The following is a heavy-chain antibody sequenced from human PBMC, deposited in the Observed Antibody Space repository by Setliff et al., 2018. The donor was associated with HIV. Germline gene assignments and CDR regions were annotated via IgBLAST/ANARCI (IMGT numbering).Heavy chain of an antibody. Sequence: SETLSLTCSVSGVSINRTDHYWGWIRQSPGKSLEWIGSVSPSGSNYYNPSLKSRITISVDRSKNLFYLKLISVTAADQGVYYCARVPVAGANWFDPWGMGTLVTVSS. CDR1: GVSINRTDHY. D-gene: IGHD2-21*01. V-gene: IGHV4-39*01. CDR3: ARVPVAGANWFDP. CDR2: VSPSGSN. J-gene: IGHJ5*02.